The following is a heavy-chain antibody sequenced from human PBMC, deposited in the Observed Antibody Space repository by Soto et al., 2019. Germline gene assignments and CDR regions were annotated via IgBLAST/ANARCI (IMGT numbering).Heavy chain of an antibody. D-gene: IGHD2-15*01. J-gene: IGHJ4*02. CDR3: ARHYGGRCDY. CDR1: GYSLATNW. CDR2: IYPGDSDT. Sequence: GESLKISCKASGYSLATNWIGWVRQMPGKGLEWMGIIYPGDSDTRYSPSFQGQVTISADKSINTAYLQWSSLKASDTAMYYCARHYGGRCDYWGQGTLVTVSS. V-gene: IGHV5-51*01.